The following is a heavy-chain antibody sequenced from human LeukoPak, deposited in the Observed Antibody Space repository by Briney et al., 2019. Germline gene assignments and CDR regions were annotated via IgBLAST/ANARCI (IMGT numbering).Heavy chain of an antibody. CDR3: AKARLYSGYDFDY. J-gene: IGHJ4*02. Sequence: PGGSLRLSCAASGFTFSSYAMSWVRQAPGKGLDWVSGISGSGGSTYYADSVKGRFTISRDNSKNTLYLQMNSLRAEDTAVYYCAKARLYSGYDFDYWGQGTLVTVSS. CDR1: GFTFSSYA. D-gene: IGHD5-12*01. CDR2: ISGSGGST. V-gene: IGHV3-23*01.